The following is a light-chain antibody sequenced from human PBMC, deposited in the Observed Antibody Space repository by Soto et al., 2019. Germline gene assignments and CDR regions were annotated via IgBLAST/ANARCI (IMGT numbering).Light chain of an antibody. CDR3: SSYSGSSTLVV. J-gene: IGLJ2*01. Sequence: QSALTQPPSVSGSPGQSVTISCTGTSSDVGSYDRVSWYQQPPGTAPKLMIYEVSNRPSGVPERFSGSKSGNTASLTISGLQAEDEADYYCSSYSGSSTLVVFGGGTKLTVL. V-gene: IGLV2-18*02. CDR2: EVS. CDR1: SSDVGSYDR.